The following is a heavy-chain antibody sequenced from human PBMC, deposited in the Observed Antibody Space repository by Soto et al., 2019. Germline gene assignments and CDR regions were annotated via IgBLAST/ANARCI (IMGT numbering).Heavy chain of an antibody. Sequence: EVQLVESGGGLVQPGGSLRLSCAASGFTFSSYSMNWVRQAPGKGLEWVSYISSSSSTIYYADSVKGRFTISRDNAKNSLYLQMNSLRAEDTAVYYCARVVAATPGDAFDIWGQGTMVTVSS. CDR3: ARVVAATPGDAFDI. V-gene: IGHV3-48*01. J-gene: IGHJ3*02. CDR2: ISSSSSTI. CDR1: GFTFSSYS. D-gene: IGHD2-15*01.